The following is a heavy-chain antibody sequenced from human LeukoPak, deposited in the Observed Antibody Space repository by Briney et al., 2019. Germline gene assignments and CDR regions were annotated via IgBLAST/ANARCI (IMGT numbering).Heavy chain of an antibody. CDR2: ISAYNGYT. D-gene: IGHD6-19*01. Sequence: ASVKVSCKASGYSLTDYYIHWMRQAPGQGLEWMAWISAYNGYTTYAQRFQGRVTLTTDTSTSTVYMDLGSLRSDDTAVYYCAREVVRYSRGWPDYWGPGTLVTVSS. CDR1: GYSLTDYY. V-gene: IGHV1-18*04. CDR3: AREVVRYSRGWPDY. J-gene: IGHJ4*02.